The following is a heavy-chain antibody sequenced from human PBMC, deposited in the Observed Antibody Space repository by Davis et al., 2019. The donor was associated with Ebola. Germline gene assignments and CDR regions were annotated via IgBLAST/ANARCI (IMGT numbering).Heavy chain of an antibody. CDR3: ARVVTMVRGVTYYYYGMDV. V-gene: IGHV1-69*04. CDR1: GGTFSSYA. CDR2: IIPILGIA. D-gene: IGHD3-10*01. J-gene: IGHJ6*02. Sequence: AASVKVSCKASGGTFSSYAISWVRQAPGQGLEWMGRIIPILGIANYAQKFQGRVTITPDKSTSTAYMELSSLRSEDTAVYYCARVVTMVRGVTYYYYGMDVWGQGTTVTVSS.